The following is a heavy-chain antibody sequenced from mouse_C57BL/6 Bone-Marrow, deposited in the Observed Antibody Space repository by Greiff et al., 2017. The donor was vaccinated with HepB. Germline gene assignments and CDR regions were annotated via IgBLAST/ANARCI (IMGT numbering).Heavy chain of an antibody. Sequence: QVQLQQPGAELVKPGASVKLSCKASGYTFTSYWMQWVKQRPGQGLEWIGEIDPSDSYTNYNQKFKGKATLTVDTSSSTAYMQLSILTSEDSAVYSCAYGNPYYAMDYWGPGTSVTVSS. D-gene: IGHD2-1*01. V-gene: IGHV1-50*01. J-gene: IGHJ4*01. CDR3: AYGNPYYAMDY. CDR1: GYTFTSYW. CDR2: IDPSDSYT.